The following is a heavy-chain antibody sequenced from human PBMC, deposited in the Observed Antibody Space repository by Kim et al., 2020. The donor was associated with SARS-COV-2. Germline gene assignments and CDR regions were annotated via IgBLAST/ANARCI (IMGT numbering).Heavy chain of an antibody. CDR1: GFTFGDFA. V-gene: IGHV3-49*03. CDR3: TRAGRAASGSKDAFDV. D-gene: IGHD6-13*01. Sequence: GGSLRLSCAASGFTFGDFAMSWFRQAPGRGLEWVGFIRTKVYDMTVEYAASVKDRFTISRVDSTSVAYLEMSSLKTEDSGVYYCTRAGRAASGSKDAFDVWGQGTVVTVSS. J-gene: IGHJ3*01. CDR2: IRTKVYDMTV.